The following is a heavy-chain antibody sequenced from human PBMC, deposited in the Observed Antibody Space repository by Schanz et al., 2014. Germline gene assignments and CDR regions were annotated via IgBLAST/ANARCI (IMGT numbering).Heavy chain of an antibody. CDR1: GFIFNDYY. CDR3: ARENLNWEAFDI. D-gene: IGHD7-27*01. V-gene: IGHV3-11*01. J-gene: IGHJ3*02. CDR2: ISRDGTTS. Sequence: QVYLVESGGDLVKPGGSLRLSCAASGFIFNDYYMNWIRQAPGKGLEWLSYISRDGTTSYYADSVKGRFTISRDNAKNSLYLEMTSLRGEDTAVYYCARENLNWEAFDIWGQGTVVTGSS.